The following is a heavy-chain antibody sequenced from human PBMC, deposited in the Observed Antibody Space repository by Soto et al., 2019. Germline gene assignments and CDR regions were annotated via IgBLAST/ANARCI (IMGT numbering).Heavy chain of an antibody. V-gene: IGHV3-23*01. CDR3: AKDTSPYSSGYDFDY. CDR2: ISGSGGST. CDR1: EFTFSSYA. D-gene: IGHD6-19*01. J-gene: IGHJ4*02. Sequence: EVQLLESGGGLVQPGGSLRLSCAASEFTFSSYAMSWVRQAPGKGLEWVSAISGSGGSTYYADSVKGRFTISRDNSKNTLYLQMNSLRAEDTAVYYCAKDTSPYSSGYDFDYWGQGTLVTVSS.